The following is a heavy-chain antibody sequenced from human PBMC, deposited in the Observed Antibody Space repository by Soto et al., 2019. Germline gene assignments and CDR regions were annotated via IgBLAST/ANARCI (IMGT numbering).Heavy chain of an antibody. CDR1: GYTLTELS. V-gene: IGHV1-24*01. D-gene: IGHD2-2*01. J-gene: IGHJ6*03. CDR2: FDPEDGET. Sequence: ASVKVSCKVSGYTLTELSMHWVRQAPGKGLEWMGGFDPEDGETIYAQKFQGRVTMTEDTSTDTAYMELSSLRSEDTAVYYCATGGNQLLFETHYYMDVWGKGTTVTVSS. CDR3: ATGGNQLLFETHYYMDV.